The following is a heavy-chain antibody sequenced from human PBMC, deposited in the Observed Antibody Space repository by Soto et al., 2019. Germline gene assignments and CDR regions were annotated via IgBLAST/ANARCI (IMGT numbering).Heavy chain of an antibody. Sequence: QVHLLQSGAEVKKPGSSVKVSCKASGGTFSNDAVSWLRQAPGQGLEWMGGITPFFDTPNYAQRFQGRVTITADTSTSTVFMELRGLRSEDTAIYYCAREVVTETTLGYFDYWGQGTLVTVSS. V-gene: IGHV1-69*06. J-gene: IGHJ4*02. CDR1: GGTFSNDA. CDR2: ITPFFDTP. CDR3: AREVVTETTLGYFDY. D-gene: IGHD2-21*02.